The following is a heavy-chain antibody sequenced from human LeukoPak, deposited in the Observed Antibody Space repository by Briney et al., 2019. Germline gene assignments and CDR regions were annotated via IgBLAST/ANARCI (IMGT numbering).Heavy chain of an antibody. CDR2: ISGSGGST. J-gene: IGHJ6*02. Sequence: GGSLRLSCAASGFTFSSYAMSWVRQAPGKGLEWVSAISGSGGSTYYADSVKGRFTISRDNSKNTLYLQMNSLRAEDTAVYYCAKRIWSGYLYYYYGMDVWGQGTTVTVSS. CDR3: AKRIWSGYLYYYYGMDV. D-gene: IGHD3-3*01. CDR1: GFTFSSYA. V-gene: IGHV3-23*01.